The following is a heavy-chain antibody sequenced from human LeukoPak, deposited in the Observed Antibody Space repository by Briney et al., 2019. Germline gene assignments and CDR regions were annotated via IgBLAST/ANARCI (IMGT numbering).Heavy chain of an antibody. CDR2: ISAYNGNT. J-gene: IGHJ4*02. CDR3: ARDLDSGGTTFRALNY. Sequence: GASVKVPCKASGYTFTSYGISWVRQAPGQGLEWMGWISAYNGNTNYAQKLQGRVTMTTDTSTSTAYMVLRSLRSDDTAVYYCARDLDSGGTTFRALNYWGQGTLVTVSS. CDR1: GYTFTSYG. D-gene: IGHD1-14*01. V-gene: IGHV1-18*04.